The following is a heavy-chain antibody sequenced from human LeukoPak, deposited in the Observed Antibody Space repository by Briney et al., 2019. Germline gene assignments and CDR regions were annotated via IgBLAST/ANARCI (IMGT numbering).Heavy chain of an antibody. CDR1: GFTFSSNY. Sequence: PGGSLRLSCAASGFTFSSNYMSWVRQAPGKGLEWVSVIYSGGSTYYADSVKGRFTISRDNSKNTLYLQMNSLRAEDTAVYSCARSGRLSSSSFFDYWGQGTLVTVSS. D-gene: IGHD1-14*01. J-gene: IGHJ4*02. CDR2: IYSGGST. CDR3: ARSGRLSSSSFFDY. V-gene: IGHV3-53*01.